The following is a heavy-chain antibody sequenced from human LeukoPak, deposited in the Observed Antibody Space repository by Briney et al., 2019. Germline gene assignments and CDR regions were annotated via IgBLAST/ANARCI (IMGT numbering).Heavy chain of an antibody. CDR2: IDPSDSET. Sequence: GESLKISCKASGYSFTSYWIGWVRHMPGKGLEWMGIIDPSDSETRYTPSFQGQVTISVDKSLTTAYLQWNSLKASDTAMYYCARQTAMGRSGDYWGQGTLVTVSS. J-gene: IGHJ4*02. D-gene: IGHD5-18*01. CDR3: ARQTAMGRSGDY. V-gene: IGHV5-51*01. CDR1: GYSFTSYW.